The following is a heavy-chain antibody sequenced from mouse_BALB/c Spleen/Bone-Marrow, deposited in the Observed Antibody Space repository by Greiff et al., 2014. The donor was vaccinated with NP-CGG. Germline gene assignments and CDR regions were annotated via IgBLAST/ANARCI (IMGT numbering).Heavy chain of an antibody. CDR2: IWGGGST. CDR1: GFSLTSHG. CDR3: ASAYYRYAMDY. D-gene: IGHD2-14*01. Sequence: VKLMESGPGLVQPSQSLSITCTVSGFSLTSHGVHWIRQPPGKGLEWLGVIWGGGSTDYNAAFISRLSIRKDNSKSQVFFKMNSLQADDTAIYYCASAYYRYAMDYWGQGTSVTVSS. V-gene: IGHV2-4*02. J-gene: IGHJ4*01.